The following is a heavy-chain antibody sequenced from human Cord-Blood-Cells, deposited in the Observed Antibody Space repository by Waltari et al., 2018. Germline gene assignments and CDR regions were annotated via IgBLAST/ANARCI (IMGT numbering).Heavy chain of an antibody. Sequence: QVQLQESGPGLVKPSETLSLTCTVSGGSISSYYWSWIRQPAGKGLEWIGRIYTSGSTNYHPSLKSRVTMSVDTSKNQFSLKLSSVTAADTAVYYCARDVRGYSYGFYYYYYMDVWGKGTTVTVSS. J-gene: IGHJ6*03. V-gene: IGHV4-4*07. CDR2: IYTSGST. CDR1: GGSISSYY. D-gene: IGHD5-18*01. CDR3: ARDVRGYSYGFYYYYYMDV.